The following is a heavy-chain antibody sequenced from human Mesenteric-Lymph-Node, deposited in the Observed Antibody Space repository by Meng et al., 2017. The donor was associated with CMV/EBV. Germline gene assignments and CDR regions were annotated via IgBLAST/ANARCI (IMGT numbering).Heavy chain of an antibody. CDR2: ISSSGTTI. J-gene: IGHJ4*02. Sequence: GGSLRLSCEASGFTFNTYGFHWVRQAPGQGLEWVSYISSSGTTIDYVNSVKGRFTVSRDNAKNSLYLHMNSLRVDDTALYYCARVVHSSAWYPFDYWGRGTLVTVSS. CDR1: GFTFNTYG. D-gene: IGHD6-19*01. V-gene: IGHV3-48*03. CDR3: ARVVHSSAWYPFDY.